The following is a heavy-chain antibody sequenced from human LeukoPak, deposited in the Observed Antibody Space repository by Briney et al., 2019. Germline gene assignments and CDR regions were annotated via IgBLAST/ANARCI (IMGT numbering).Heavy chain of an antibody. D-gene: IGHD2-8*01. CDR3: ARNFVLMVYATPYWYFDL. J-gene: IGHJ2*01. Sequence: SETLSLTCTVSGGSISSSSYYWGWIRQPPGKGLEWIGSIYYSGSTYYNPSLKSRVTISVDTSKNQFSLKLSSVTAADTAVYYCARNFVLMVYATPYWYFDLWGRGTLVTVSS. CDR2: IYYSGST. V-gene: IGHV4-39*01. CDR1: GGSISSSSYY.